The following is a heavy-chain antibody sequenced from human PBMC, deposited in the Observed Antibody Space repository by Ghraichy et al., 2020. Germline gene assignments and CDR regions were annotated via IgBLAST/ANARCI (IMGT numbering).Heavy chain of an antibody. J-gene: IGHJ2*01. CDR2: INHSGST. CDR1: GGSFSGYY. CDR3: ARHDYGANSLIWYFDL. Sequence: SQTLSLTCAVYGGSFSGYYWSWIRQPPGKGLEWIGEINHSGSTNYNPSLKSRVTISVDTSKNQFSLKLSSVTAADTAVYYCARHDYGANSLIWYFDLCGRGTLVTVCS. D-gene: IGHD4-23*01. V-gene: IGHV4-34*01.